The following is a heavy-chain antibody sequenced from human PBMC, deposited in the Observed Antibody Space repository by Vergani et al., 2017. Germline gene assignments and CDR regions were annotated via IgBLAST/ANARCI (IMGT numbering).Heavy chain of an antibody. J-gene: IGHJ6*03. Sequence: EVQLVQSGAEVKKPGESLRISCKGSGYSFTSYWISWVRQMPGKGLEWMGRIDPSDSYTNYSPSFQGHVTISADKSSSTAYLKWSSLKASDTAMYYSARHINGYSSSWYGDLYYYMDVWGKGTTVTVSS. CDR3: ARHINGYSSSWYGDLYYYMDV. D-gene: IGHD6-13*01. CDR2: IDPSDSYT. V-gene: IGHV5-10-1*03. CDR1: GYSFTSYW.